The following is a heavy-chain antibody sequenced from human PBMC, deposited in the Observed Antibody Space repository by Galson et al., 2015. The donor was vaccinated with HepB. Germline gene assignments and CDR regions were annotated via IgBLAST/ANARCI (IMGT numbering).Heavy chain of an antibody. D-gene: IGHD3-10*01. V-gene: IGHV3-23*01. CDR3: AKLGGSGSFFDY. CDR2: ISGSGGST. Sequence: SLRLSCAASGFTFSRYAMSWVRQAPGKGLEWVSAISGSGGSTYYADSVKGRFTISRDNSKNTLYLQMNSLRAEDTAVYYCAKLGGSGSFFDYWGQGTLVTVSS. J-gene: IGHJ4*02. CDR1: GFTFSRYA.